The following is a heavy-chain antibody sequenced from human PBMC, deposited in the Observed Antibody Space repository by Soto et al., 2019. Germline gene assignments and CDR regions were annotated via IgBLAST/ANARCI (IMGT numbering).Heavy chain of an antibody. J-gene: IGHJ6*02. CDR3: ARYWHYYDSSGYPRVYGMDV. CDR1: GGYISSGDFY. Sequence: ATLSLSCPVCGGYISSGDFYWSWIRQPPGKGLEWIGYIYYSGSTYYNPSLKSRVTISVDTSKNQFSLKLSSVTAADTAVYYCARYWHYYDSSGYPRVYGMDVWGQGTTVTVSS. V-gene: IGHV4-61*08. CDR2: IYYSGST. D-gene: IGHD3-22*01.